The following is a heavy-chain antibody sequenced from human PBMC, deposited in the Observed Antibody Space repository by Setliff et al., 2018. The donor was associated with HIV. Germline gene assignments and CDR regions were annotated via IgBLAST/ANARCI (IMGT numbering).Heavy chain of an antibody. CDR3: ARDLFPYYHDSRPYYPPAY. V-gene: IGHV3-11*01. Sequence: GESLRLSCAASGFSFSDYYMYWIRQAPGKGLEWVSSLSGTSSTIYLADSVKGRFTISRDNAQNSLYLHMNSLRAEDTATYYCARDLFPYYHDSRPYYPPAYWGQGTLVTVSS. CDR1: GFSFSDYY. CDR2: LSGTSSTI. D-gene: IGHD3-22*01. J-gene: IGHJ4*02.